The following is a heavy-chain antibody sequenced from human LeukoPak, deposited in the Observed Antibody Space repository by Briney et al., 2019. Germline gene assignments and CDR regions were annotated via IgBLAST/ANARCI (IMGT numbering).Heavy chain of an antibody. D-gene: IGHD6-19*01. J-gene: IGHJ4*02. Sequence: GGSLRLSCAASGFTFSSYGMHWVRQAPGKGLEWVAVISYDGSNKYYADSVKGRLTISRDNSKNTLYLQMNSLRAEDTAVYYCAKGPQWLPLDYWGQGTLVTVSS. CDR2: ISYDGSNK. CDR3: AKGPQWLPLDY. V-gene: IGHV3-30*18. CDR1: GFTFSSYG.